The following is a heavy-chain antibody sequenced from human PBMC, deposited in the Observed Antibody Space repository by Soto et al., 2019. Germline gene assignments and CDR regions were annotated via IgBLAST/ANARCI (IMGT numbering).Heavy chain of an antibody. CDR2: VIGYNGNT. Sequence: ASVKVSCKASGYTFSSHGVSWVRRAPGQGLEWMGWVIGYNGNTNYPQKFQGRVTMTTDTSTNTAYMELRSLRSDDTAVYYCASWAGQVRDFGGPFDSWGQGTPVTASS. CDR1: GYTFSSHG. D-gene: IGHD4-17*01. V-gene: IGHV1-18*04. CDR3: ASWAGQVRDFGGPFDS. J-gene: IGHJ4*02.